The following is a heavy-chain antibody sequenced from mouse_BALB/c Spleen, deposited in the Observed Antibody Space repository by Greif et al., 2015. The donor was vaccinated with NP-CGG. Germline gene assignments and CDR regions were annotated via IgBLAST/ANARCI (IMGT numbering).Heavy chain of an antibody. CDR3: ARGFPYYAMDY. V-gene: IGHV14-3*02. J-gene: IGHJ4*01. CDR1: GFNIKDTY. Sequence: EVHLVEFGAELVKPGASVKLSCTASGFNIKDTYMHWVKQRPEQGLEWIGRIDPANGNTKYDPKFQGKATITADTSSNTAYLQLSSLTSEDTAVYYCARGFPYYAMDYWGQGTSVTVSS. CDR2: IDPANGNT.